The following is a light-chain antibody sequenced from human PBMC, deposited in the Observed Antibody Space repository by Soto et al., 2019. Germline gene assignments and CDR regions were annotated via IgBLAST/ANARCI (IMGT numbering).Light chain of an antibody. CDR2: DAS. V-gene: IGKV1-33*01. CDR1: HDISNY. J-gene: IGKJ1*01. CDR3: QQYNNLPWT. Sequence: DIQMTQSPSSLSASVGDRVTITCQASHDISNYLNWYQQKPGKAPKLLIYDASNLELGVTSRFSGSGSGTDFTFTISSLQPEDFAKYYCQQYNNLPWTFGQGTRVEIK.